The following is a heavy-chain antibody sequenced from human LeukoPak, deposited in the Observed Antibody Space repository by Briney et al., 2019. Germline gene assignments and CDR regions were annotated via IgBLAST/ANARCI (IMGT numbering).Heavy chain of an antibody. CDR2: INNDGRTT. V-gene: IGHV3-74*03. CDR1: GLTFSSHW. CDR3: ARVKTGYSNHYYYYGMDV. D-gene: IGHD4-11*01. Sequence: GGSLRLSCAASGLTFSSHWMHWVRQAPGKGLVWVSRINNDGRTTTYADSVKGRFTISRDNAKNTLYLQMNILRTEDTAVYYCARVKTGYSNHYYYYGMDVWGQGTTVTVSS. J-gene: IGHJ6*02.